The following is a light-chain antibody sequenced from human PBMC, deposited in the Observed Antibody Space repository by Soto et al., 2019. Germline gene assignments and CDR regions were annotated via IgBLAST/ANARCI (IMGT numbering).Light chain of an antibody. V-gene: IGKV1-39*01. Sequence: DIQITQSPSSLSASVGYRVTIACRASQSISSYVNWYQQKPGKAPRLLISAASTLQSGVPSRFSGGGSGTDFTLTISSLQPEDFATYYCQQSFKTPLAFGQGTRLEIK. CDR3: QQSFKTPLA. CDR2: AAS. J-gene: IGKJ5*01. CDR1: QSISSY.